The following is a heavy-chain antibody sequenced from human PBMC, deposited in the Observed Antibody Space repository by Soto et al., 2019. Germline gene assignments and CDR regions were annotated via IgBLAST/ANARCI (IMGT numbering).Heavy chain of an antibody. CDR3: ARRDYYGSGSYDSADAFGI. Sequence: GESLKISCQTSGYRFTSYWIGWVRQMPGKGLEWMGIIYPGDSETRYSPSFQGQVTISADKSITTAYLQWSSLKASDTAMYYCARRDYYGSGSYDSADAFGIWGQGTMVT. D-gene: IGHD3-10*01. CDR1: GYRFTSYW. CDR2: IYPGDSET. V-gene: IGHV5-51*01. J-gene: IGHJ3*02.